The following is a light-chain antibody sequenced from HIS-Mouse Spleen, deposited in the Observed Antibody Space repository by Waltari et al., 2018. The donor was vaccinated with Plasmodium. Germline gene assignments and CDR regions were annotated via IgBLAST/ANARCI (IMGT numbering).Light chain of an antibody. Sequence: QSALTQPASVSGSPGQSIPISCTGTSSDAGASNYVSWYQQHPGKAPKLMIYDVSNRPSGVSNRFSGSKSGNTASLTISGLQAEDEADYYCSSYTSSSTVVFGGGTKLTVL. J-gene: IGLJ2*01. V-gene: IGLV2-14*03. CDR3: SSYTSSSTVV. CDR2: DVS. CDR1: SSDAGASNY.